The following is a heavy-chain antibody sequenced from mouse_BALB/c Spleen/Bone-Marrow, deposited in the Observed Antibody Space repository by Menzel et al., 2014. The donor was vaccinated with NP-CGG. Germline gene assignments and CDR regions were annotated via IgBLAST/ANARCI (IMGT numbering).Heavy chain of an antibody. CDR3: ARSGSSSGYFDY. Sequence: EVQLVESGGGLVQPGGSRKLSCAASGFTFSSFGLHWVRQAPEKGLEWVAYISSGSSTVYYADKVMGRFTISRDNPKSTLFLQMTSLRSEDTAMYYCARSGSSSGYFDYWGQGTTLTVSS. CDR1: GFTFSSFG. V-gene: IGHV5-17*02. CDR2: ISSGSSTV. J-gene: IGHJ2*01. D-gene: IGHD1-1*01.